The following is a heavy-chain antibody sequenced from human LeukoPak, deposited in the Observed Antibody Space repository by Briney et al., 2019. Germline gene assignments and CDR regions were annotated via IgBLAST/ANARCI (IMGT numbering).Heavy chain of an antibody. J-gene: IGHJ3*02. CDR1: GGSISSGGYY. Sequence: PSETLSLTCTVSGGSISSGGYYWSWIRQHPGKGLEWIGYIYYSGSTYYNPSLKSRVTISVDTSKNQFSLKLSSVTAADTAVYYCARVCGGDCYLAFDIRGQGTMVTVSS. CDR3: ARVCGGDCYLAFDI. CDR2: IYYSGST. V-gene: IGHV4-31*03. D-gene: IGHD2-21*02.